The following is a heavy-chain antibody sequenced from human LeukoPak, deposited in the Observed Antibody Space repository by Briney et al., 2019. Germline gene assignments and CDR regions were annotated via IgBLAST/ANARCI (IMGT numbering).Heavy chain of an antibody. D-gene: IGHD3-3*01. CDR2: ISYDGSNK. CDR3: AKDQGDSGYDRTRPDY. J-gene: IGHJ4*02. Sequence: GGSLRLSCATSGFTFSNYGMHWVRQAPGKGLEWVAIISYDGSNKFYTDSVKGRFTISRDNSKNTLYLQMNSLRAEDAAVYYCAKDQGDSGYDRTRPDYWGQGTLVTVSS. CDR1: GFTFSNYG. V-gene: IGHV3-30*18.